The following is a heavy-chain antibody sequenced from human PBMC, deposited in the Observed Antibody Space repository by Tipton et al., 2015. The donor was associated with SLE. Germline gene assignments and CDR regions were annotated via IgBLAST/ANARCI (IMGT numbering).Heavy chain of an antibody. CDR3: ASLDYGGH. CDR2: IYYSGST. V-gene: IGHV4-38-2*01. CDR1: GFTFSSYV. D-gene: IGHD4-23*01. J-gene: IGHJ1*01. Sequence: LRLSCAASGFTFSSYVMSWVRQPPGKGLEWIGSIYYSGSTYYNPSLKSRVTIPVDTSKNQFSLKLSSVTAADTAVYYCASLDYGGHWGQGTLVTVTS.